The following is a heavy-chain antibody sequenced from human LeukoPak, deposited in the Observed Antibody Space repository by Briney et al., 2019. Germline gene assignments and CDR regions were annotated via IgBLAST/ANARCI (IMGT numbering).Heavy chain of an antibody. CDR3: ARALESSGWYPPFDY. V-gene: IGHV3-66*01. CDR1: GFTVSSNY. Sequence: PGGSLRLSCAASGFTVSSNYLNWVRQAPGQGLEWVSVIYSGGSTYYADSVKGRFTISRDNSKNTVYLQMNSLRAEDTAVYYCARALESSGWYPPFDYWGQGTLVTVSS. J-gene: IGHJ4*02. D-gene: IGHD6-19*01. CDR2: IYSGGST.